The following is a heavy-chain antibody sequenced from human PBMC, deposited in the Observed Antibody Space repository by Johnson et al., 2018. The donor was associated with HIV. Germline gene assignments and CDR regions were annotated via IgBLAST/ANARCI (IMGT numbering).Heavy chain of an antibody. Sequence: EVQLVESGGGVVRPGGSLRLSCAASGFTFDDYGMSWVRQAPGKGLEWVSGINWNGGSTGYADSVNGRCTISRDNAKNSLYLQMNSLRAEDTAVYYCAKDQWSSSWTNDAFDFWGQGTMVTVSS. CDR2: INWNGGST. V-gene: IGHV3-20*04. CDR1: GFTFDDYG. CDR3: AKDQWSSSWTNDAFDF. J-gene: IGHJ3*01. D-gene: IGHD6-13*01.